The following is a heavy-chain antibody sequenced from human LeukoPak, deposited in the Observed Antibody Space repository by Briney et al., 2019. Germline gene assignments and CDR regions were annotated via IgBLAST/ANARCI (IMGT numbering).Heavy chain of an antibody. CDR1: GFIFSSYD. V-gene: IGHV3-43D*03. Sequence: GGSLRLSCEASGFIFSSYDMQWVRQAPGKGLEWVSLISWDGGSTYYADSVKGRFTISRDNAKNSLYLQMNSLRAEDTAVYYCAELGITMIGGVWGKGTTVTISS. CDR3: AELGITMIGGV. D-gene: IGHD3-10*02. CDR2: ISWDGGST. J-gene: IGHJ6*04.